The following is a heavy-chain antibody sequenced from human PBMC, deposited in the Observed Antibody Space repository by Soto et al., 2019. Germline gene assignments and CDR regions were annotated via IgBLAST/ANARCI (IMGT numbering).Heavy chain of an antibody. CDR2: TYYRSKWYN. CDR1: GDSVSSNSAA. Sequence: PSQTISLTCAISGDSVSSNSAAWNWIRQSPSRGLEWLGRTYYRSKWYNDYAVSVKSRITINPDTSKNQFSLQLNSVTPEDTAVYYCAKGDCSSPSCYLSLWGQGTLVTVSS. V-gene: IGHV6-1*01. J-gene: IGHJ4*02. CDR3: AKGDCSSPSCYLSL. D-gene: IGHD2-2*01.